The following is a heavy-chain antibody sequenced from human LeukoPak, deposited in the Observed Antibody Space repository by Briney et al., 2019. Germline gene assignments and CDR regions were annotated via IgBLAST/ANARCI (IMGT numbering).Heavy chain of an antibody. J-gene: IGHJ6*02. CDR3: AKDTRYYDISYGMDV. V-gene: IGHV3-7*03. D-gene: IGHD3-9*01. CDR2: IKQDGSEK. CDR1: GFIFSTFW. Sequence: GGSLRLSCAASGFIFSTFWMTWVRQAPGKGLEWVANIKQDGSEKYYVDSVKGRFTISRDNAKNSLYLQMNSLRAEDTALYYCAKDTRYYDISYGMDVWGQGTTVTVSS.